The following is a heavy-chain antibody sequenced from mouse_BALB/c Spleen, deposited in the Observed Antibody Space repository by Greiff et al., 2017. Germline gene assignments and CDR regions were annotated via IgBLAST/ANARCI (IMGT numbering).Heavy chain of an antibody. D-gene: IGHD2-4*01. J-gene: IGHJ4*01. CDR1: GFNIKDYY. V-gene: IGHV14-4*02. Sequence: VQLQQSGAELVRSGASVKLSCTASGFNIKDYYMHWVKQRPEQGLEWIGWIDPENGDTEYAPKFQGKATMTADTSSNTAYLQLSSLTSEDTAVYYCMSTTGYYAMDYWGQGTSVTVSS. CDR3: MSTTGYYAMDY. CDR2: IDPENGDT.